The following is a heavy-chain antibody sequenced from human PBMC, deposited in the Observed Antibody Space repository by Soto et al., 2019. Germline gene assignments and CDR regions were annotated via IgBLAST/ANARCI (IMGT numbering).Heavy chain of an antibody. CDR1: GYTFTSYG. CDR2: ISAYNGNT. Sequence: GASVKVSCKASGYTFTSYGISWVRQAPGQGLEWMGWISAYNGNTNYAQKLQGRVTMTTDTSTSTAYMELRSLRSDDTAVYYCAREGVVVVPAAHPTYNWFDPWGQGTLVTVSS. CDR3: AREGVVVVPAAHPTYNWFDP. V-gene: IGHV1-18*04. D-gene: IGHD2-2*01. J-gene: IGHJ5*02.